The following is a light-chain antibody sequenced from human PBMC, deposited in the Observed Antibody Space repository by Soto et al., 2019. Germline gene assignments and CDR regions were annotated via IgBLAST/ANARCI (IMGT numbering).Light chain of an antibody. J-gene: IGKJ4*01. Sequence: AIRMTQSPSSFSASTGDRVTITCRASQGISSHLAWYQVKPGKAPRLLIYTASYLDSGVPSRFSGSGPGTDFTLHSTSLQSGDFSVYYGQQYFSYPLTFGGGTKVEIK. CDR3: QQYFSYPLT. CDR2: TAS. CDR1: QGISSH. V-gene: IGKV1-8*01.